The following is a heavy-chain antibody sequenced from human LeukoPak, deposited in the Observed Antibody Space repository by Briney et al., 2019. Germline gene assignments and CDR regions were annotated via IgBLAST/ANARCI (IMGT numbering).Heavy chain of an antibody. CDR2: INHSGST. D-gene: IGHD4/OR15-4a*01. Sequence: PSETLSLTCTVSGGSISSSSYYWGWIRQPPGKGLEWIGEINHSGSTNYNPSLKSRVTISVDTSKNQFSLKLSSVTAADTAVYYCARHGKLTTLDSSWYFDLWGRGTLVTVSS. V-gene: IGHV4-39*01. J-gene: IGHJ2*01. CDR3: ARHGKLTTLDSSWYFDL. CDR1: GGSISSSSYY.